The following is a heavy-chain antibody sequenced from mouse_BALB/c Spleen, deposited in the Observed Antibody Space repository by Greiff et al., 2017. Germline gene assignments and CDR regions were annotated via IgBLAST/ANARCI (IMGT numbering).Heavy chain of an antibody. CDR1: GFTFSSYA. CDR2: ISSGGST. CDR3: ARSEGSWFAY. Sequence: EVMLVESGGGLVKPGGSLKLSCAASGFTFSSYAMSWVRQTPEKRLEWVASISSGGSTYYPDSVKGRFTISRDNPKNTLFLQMTSLRSEDTAMYYCARSEGSWFAYWGQGTLVTVSA. J-gene: IGHJ3*01. V-gene: IGHV5-6-5*01.